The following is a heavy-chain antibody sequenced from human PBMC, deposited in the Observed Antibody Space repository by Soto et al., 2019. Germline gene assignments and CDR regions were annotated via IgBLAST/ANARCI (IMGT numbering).Heavy chain of an antibody. CDR1: GFSFSSYG. CDR2: IWYDGSNK. V-gene: IGHV3-33*03. D-gene: IGHD1-26*01. J-gene: IGHJ3*01. Sequence: GGSLRLSCAASGFSFSSYGMHWVRQAPGKGLDWVAVIWYDGSNKYYAESVKGRFTISRDNSKNTLYVQMNSLTVEDTAVYYCARAQYTGSYFDACDVWGQGTMVTVSS. CDR3: ARAQYTGSYFDACDV.